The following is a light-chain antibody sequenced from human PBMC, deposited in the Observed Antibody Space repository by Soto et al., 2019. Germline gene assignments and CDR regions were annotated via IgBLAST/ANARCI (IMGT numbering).Light chain of an antibody. CDR1: GSNIGSSY. J-gene: IGLJ1*01. CDR3: GTWDFSLRGYV. Sequence: QSVLTQPPSVSAAPGQRVTISCSGSGSNIGSSYVSWYQLLPGSAPKVLIYQNNKRPSEIPDRFSGSKSGASATLDISGLQTGDEADYYCGTWDFSLRGYVFGAGTKVTVL. CDR2: QNN. V-gene: IGLV1-51*01.